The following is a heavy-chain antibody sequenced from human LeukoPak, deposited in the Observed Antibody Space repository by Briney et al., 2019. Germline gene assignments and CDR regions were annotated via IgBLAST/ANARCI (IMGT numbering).Heavy chain of an antibody. CDR1: GGTFSSYA. CDR3: AREYYDSSAYNQEAIDY. CDR2: IIPILGIA. V-gene: IGHV1-69*04. J-gene: IGHJ4*02. Sequence: SVKVSCKASGGTFSSYAITWVRQAPGQGLEWMGRIIPILGIANYAQKFQGRVTIIADKSTSTAYMELSSLRSEDTAVYYCAREYYDSSAYNQEAIDYWGQGTLVTVSS. D-gene: IGHD3-22*01.